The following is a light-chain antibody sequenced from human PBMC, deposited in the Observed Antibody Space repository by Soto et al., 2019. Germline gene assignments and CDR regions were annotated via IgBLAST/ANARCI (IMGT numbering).Light chain of an antibody. J-gene: IGLJ2*01. V-gene: IGLV1-44*01. CDR2: SNN. Sequence: QSVLTQPPSASGTPGQRVTISCSGSSSNIGSNYVYWYQQLPGTAPKLLIYSNNQRPSGVPDRFSGSKSDTSASLAISGLQSEDEADYYCAAWDDSLKGQLFGGGTKLTVL. CDR3: AAWDDSLKGQL. CDR1: SSNIGSNY.